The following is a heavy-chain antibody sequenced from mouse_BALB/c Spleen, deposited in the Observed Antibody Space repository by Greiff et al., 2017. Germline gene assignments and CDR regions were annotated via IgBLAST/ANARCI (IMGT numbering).Heavy chain of an antibody. D-gene: IGHD1-1*01. V-gene: IGHV14-4*02. CDR1: GFNIKDYY. CDR3: NEGDYGSSPPY. Sequence: VQLQHSGAELVRSGASVKLSCTASGFNIKDYYMHWVKQRPEQGLEWIGWIDPENGDTEYAPKFQGKATMTADTSSNTAYLQLSSLTSEDTAVYYCNEGDYGSSPPYWGQGTLVTVSA. CDR2: IDPENGDT. J-gene: IGHJ3*01.